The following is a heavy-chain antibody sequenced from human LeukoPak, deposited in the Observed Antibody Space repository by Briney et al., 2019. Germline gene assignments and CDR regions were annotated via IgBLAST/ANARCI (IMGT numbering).Heavy chain of an antibody. D-gene: IGHD6-13*01. J-gene: IGHJ4*03. CDR1: GFTFSNYA. CDR2: ISPSADST. V-gene: IGHV3-23*01. CDR3: AKRESSSSWYNYFDY. Sequence: PGGSLRLSCAASGFTFSNYAMSWVRQAPGKGLEWVSAISPSADSTSYADSVKGRFAISRDNSKNTVYLQMDSLRAEDTAVYYCAKRESSSSWYNYFDYWGQGTTVTVSS.